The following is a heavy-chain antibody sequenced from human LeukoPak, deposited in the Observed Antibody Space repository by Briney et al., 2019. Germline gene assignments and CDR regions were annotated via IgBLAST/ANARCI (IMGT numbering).Heavy chain of an antibody. D-gene: IGHD3-10*01. CDR2: IIGSGGGT. J-gene: IGHJ4*02. CDR1: GFTFSSYA. CDR3: AKPNLVWFRELWN. Sequence: HTGGSLRLSCAASGFTFSSYAMSWVRQAPGKGLEWVSAIIGSGGGTFYADSVKGRFTISRDNSKNTLYLQMNSLRVEDTAVYYCAKPNLVWFRELWNWGQGTLVTVSS. V-gene: IGHV3-23*01.